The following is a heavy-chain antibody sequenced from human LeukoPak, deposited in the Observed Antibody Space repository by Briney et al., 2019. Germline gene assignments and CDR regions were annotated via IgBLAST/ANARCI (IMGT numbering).Heavy chain of an antibody. J-gene: IGHJ4*02. Sequence: SETLSLTCTVSGGSISDNYWSWIRQPPGKGLEWIGYAYYSGHTNYNSSLKSRATMSLDTSKSQFSLRLSSVTAADTAVYYCARLAPKERGYSYGLHPLLDYWGQGTLVTVSS. CDR1: GGSISDNY. CDR3: ARLAPKERGYSYGLHPLLDY. CDR2: AYYSGHT. D-gene: IGHD5-18*01. V-gene: IGHV4-59*08.